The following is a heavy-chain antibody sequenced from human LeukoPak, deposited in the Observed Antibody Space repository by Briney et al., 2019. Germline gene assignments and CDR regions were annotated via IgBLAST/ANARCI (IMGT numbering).Heavy chain of an antibody. D-gene: IGHD2-2*01. V-gene: IGHV1-69*13. CDR1: GGTFSSCA. J-gene: IGHJ4*02. CDR3: ARDEGYCSSTSCYGTY. Sequence: GASVKVSCKASGGTFSSCAISWVRQAPGQGLEWMGGIIPIFGTANYAQKFQGRVTITADESTSTAYMELSSLRSEDTAVYYCARDEGYCSSTSCYGTYWGQGTLVTVSS. CDR2: IIPIFGTA.